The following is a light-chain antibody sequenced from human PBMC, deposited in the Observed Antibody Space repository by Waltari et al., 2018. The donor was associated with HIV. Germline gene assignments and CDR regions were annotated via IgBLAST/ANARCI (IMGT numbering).Light chain of an antibody. CDR3: QSYDSSLSGSV. CDR2: GNN. V-gene: IGLV1-40*01. Sequence: QSVLTQPPSVSGAPGQRVTMSCTGRSTNIGAGYDVHWYQQLPGTAPKLLIYGNNNRPSGVPDRFAGSKSGTSASLAITGLQAEDEADYYCQSYDSSLSGSVFGGGTKLTVL. CDR1: STNIGAGYD. J-gene: IGLJ3*02.